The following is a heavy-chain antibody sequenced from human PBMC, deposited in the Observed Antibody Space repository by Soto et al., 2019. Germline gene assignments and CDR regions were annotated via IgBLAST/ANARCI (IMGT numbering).Heavy chain of an antibody. V-gene: IGHV3-21*01. D-gene: IGHD5-18*01. CDR1: GFTFSSYS. CDR3: ARDRDTAMVPGSYYFDY. J-gene: IGHJ4*02. CDR2: ISSSSSYI. Sequence: PGGSLRLSCGASGFTFSSYSMNWVRQAPGKGLEWVSSISSSSSYIYYADSVKGRFTISRDNAKNSLYLQMNSLRAEDTAVYYCARDRDTAMVPGSYYFDYWGQGTLVTVSS.